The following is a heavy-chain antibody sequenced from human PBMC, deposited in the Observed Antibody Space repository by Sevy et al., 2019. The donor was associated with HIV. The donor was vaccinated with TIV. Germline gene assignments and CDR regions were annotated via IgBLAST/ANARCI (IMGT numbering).Heavy chain of an antibody. Sequence: GGSLRLSCAASGFTMSSYWVTWVRQAPGKGLEWVANIKQDGSVRKYLDSVKGRFTISRDNAKNSVYLEMNSLRVEDTAVYYCARVRSIYVDTTHYYAMDVWGQGTTVTVSS. CDR2: IKQDGSVR. J-gene: IGHJ6*02. D-gene: IGHD5-18*01. CDR3: ARVRSIYVDTTHYYAMDV. V-gene: IGHV3-7*04. CDR1: GFTMSSYW.